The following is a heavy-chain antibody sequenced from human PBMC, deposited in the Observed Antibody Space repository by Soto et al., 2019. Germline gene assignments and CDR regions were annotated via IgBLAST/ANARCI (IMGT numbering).Heavy chain of an antibody. D-gene: IGHD3-16*02. CDR1: GFTFSSYA. Sequence: GGSLRLSCAASGFTFSSYAMSWVRQAPGKGLEWVSAISGSGGSTYYADSVKGRFTISRDNSKNTLYLQMNSLRAEDTAVYYCAKVRLDYDYIWGSYRPYYFDYWGQGTLVTVSS. J-gene: IGHJ4*02. CDR2: ISGSGGST. CDR3: AKVRLDYDYIWGSYRPYYFDY. V-gene: IGHV3-23*01.